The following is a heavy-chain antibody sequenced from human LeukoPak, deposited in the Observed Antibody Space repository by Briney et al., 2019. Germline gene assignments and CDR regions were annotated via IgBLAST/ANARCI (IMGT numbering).Heavy chain of an antibody. CDR3: ARGYCSGGSCYLVENWFDF. D-gene: IGHD2-15*01. CDR2: INPHSGGT. V-gene: IGHV1-2*02. Sequence: ASVKVSCKATGYTFTGHYMHWVRQAPGQGLEWMGWINPHSGGTNYAQNFQGRVTMTRDTSMNTAYMELSRLRSDDTAVYFCARGYCSGGSCYLVENWFDFWGQGTLVTVSS. CDR1: GYTFTGHY. J-gene: IGHJ5*01.